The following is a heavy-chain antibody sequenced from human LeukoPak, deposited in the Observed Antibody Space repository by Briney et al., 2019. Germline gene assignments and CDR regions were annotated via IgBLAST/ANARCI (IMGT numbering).Heavy chain of an antibody. V-gene: IGHV3-30*02. Sequence: GGSLRLSCAASGFTFSNYNMHWVRQAPGKGLEWVAFTLYDGGNKYYADSVKGRFTISRDNAKNSLYLQMNSLRAEDTAVYYCAREFNTVGNFDYWGQGTLVTVSS. J-gene: IGHJ4*02. CDR2: TLYDGGNK. D-gene: IGHD3-10*01. CDR3: AREFNTVGNFDY. CDR1: GFTFSNYN.